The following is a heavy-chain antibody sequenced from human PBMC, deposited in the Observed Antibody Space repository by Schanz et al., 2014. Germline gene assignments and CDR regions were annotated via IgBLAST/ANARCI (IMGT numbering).Heavy chain of an antibody. CDR1: GITFSSHS. CDR2: ISGDHRNT. Sequence: VQLVESGGGLVKPGGSLRLSCAASGITFSSHSFNWVRQAPGKGLEWVSSISGDHRNTFYADSVKGRFTISRDNSKNTLYLQMNSLRAEDTAIYYCAKDAPYPFDLWGRGTLITVSS. CDR3: AKDAPYPFDL. J-gene: IGHJ2*01. V-gene: IGHV3-23*04.